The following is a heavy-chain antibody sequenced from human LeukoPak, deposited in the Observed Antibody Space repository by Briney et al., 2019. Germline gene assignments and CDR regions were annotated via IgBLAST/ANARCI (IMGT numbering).Heavy chain of an antibody. D-gene: IGHD3-3*01. Sequence: GSLRLSCAASGFTFSDYYMSWVRQAPGKGLEWVSAISGSGSRTYYAASVKGRFTISRDTSKNTLYLQMNSLRAEDTAIYYCAKEGSGYPPDHWGQGTLVTVSS. CDR1: GFTFSDYY. V-gene: IGHV3-23*01. CDR2: ISGSGSRT. CDR3: AKEGSGYPPDH. J-gene: IGHJ4*02.